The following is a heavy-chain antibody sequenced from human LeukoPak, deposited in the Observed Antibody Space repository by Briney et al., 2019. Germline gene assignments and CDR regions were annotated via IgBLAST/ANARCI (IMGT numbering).Heavy chain of an antibody. J-gene: IGHJ6*04. V-gene: IGHV3-48*03. CDR3: AELGITMIGGV. D-gene: IGHD3-10*02. CDR2: ISSSGSTI. CDR1: GFTFSSYE. Sequence: GGSLRLSCVGSGFTFSSYEMNWVRQAPGKGLEWVSYISSSGSTIYYADSVKGRFTISRDNAKNSLYLQMNSPRAEDTAVYYCAELGITMIGGVWGKGTTVTISS.